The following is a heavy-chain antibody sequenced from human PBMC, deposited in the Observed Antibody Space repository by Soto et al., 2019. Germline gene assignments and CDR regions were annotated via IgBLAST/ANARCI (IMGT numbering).Heavy chain of an antibody. J-gene: IGHJ6*03. V-gene: IGHV4-39*07. CDR3: ARAQISSGWDYYYYYMDV. CDR2: IYHSGST. CDR1: GGSISSSSYY. Sequence: SETLSLTCTVSGGSISSSSYYWGWIRQPPGKGLEWIGEIYHSGSTNYNPSLKSRVTISVDKSKNQFSLKLSSVTAADTAVYYCARAQISSGWDYYYYYMDVWGKGTTVTVSS. D-gene: IGHD6-19*01.